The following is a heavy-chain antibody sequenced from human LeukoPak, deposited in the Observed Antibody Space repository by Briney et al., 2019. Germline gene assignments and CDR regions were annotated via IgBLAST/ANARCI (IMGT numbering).Heavy chain of an antibody. D-gene: IGHD4-17*01. J-gene: IGHJ4*02. CDR2: ISYDGSNK. CDR1: GFTFSSYA. CDR3: ARDPNDYGDYSGY. Sequence: GGSLRLSCAASGFTFSSYAMHWVRQAPGKGLEWVAVISYDGSNKYYADSVKGRFTISRDNSKNTLYLQMNGLRAEDTAVYYCARDPNDYGDYSGYWGQGTLVTVSS. V-gene: IGHV3-30-3*01.